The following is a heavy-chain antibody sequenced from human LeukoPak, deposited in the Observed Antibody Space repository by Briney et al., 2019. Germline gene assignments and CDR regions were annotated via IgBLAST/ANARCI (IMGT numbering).Heavy chain of an antibody. CDR1: GFTFDDYA. CDR2: ISWNSGSI. D-gene: IGHD3-22*01. V-gene: IGHV3-9*01. CDR3: AKANYYDSSGYYQH. J-gene: IGHJ1*01. Sequence: GGSLRLSCAASGFTFDDYAMHWVRQAPGKGPEWVSGISWNSGSIGYADSVKGRFTISRDNAKNSLYLQMNSLRAEDTALYYCAKANYYDSSGYYQHWGQGTLVTVSS.